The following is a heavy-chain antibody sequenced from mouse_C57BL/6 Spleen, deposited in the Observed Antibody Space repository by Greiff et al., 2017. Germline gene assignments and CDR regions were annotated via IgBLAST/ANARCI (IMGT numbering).Heavy chain of an antibody. V-gene: IGHV2-5*01. Sequence: VQLQQSGPGLVQPSQSLSITCTVSGFSLTSYGVHWVRQSPGKGLEWLGVIWRGGSTDYNAAFMSRLSITKDNSKSQVFFKMNSLQADDTAIYYCAKNGYYGSSYVDYFDYWGQGTTLTVSS. J-gene: IGHJ2*01. CDR2: IWRGGST. CDR1: GFSLTSYG. CDR3: AKNGYYGSSYVDYFDY. D-gene: IGHD1-1*01.